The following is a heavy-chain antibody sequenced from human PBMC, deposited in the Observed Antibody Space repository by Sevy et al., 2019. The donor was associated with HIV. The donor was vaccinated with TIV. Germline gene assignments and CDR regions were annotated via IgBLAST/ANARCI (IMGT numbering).Heavy chain of an antibody. V-gene: IGHV1-18*04. CDR1: GYAFSSNG. J-gene: IGHJ3*02. CDR3: ARESRNDYADPNDAFDI. Sequence: ASVQVSCKASGYAFSSNGISWVRQAPGQGLEWMGWMSGYNGNTNYTEKFQGRVTMTTDTSTTTAYMELRSLRSDDSAVYYCARESRNDYADPNDAFDIWGQGTMVTVSS. CDR2: MSGYNGNT. D-gene: IGHD4-17*01.